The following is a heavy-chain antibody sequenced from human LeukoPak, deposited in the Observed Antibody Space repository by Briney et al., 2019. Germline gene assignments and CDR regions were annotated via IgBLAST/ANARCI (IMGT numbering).Heavy chain of an antibody. J-gene: IGHJ4*02. V-gene: IGHV3-33*01. Sequence: PGGSLRLSCAASGFTFSSYGMHWVRQAPGKGLEWVAVIWYDGSNKYYADSVKGRFTISRDNSKNTLYLQMNSLRAEDTAVYYSARVLTPHIVVVTALDYWGQGTLVTVS. CDR3: ARVLTPHIVVVTALDY. CDR2: IWYDGSNK. CDR1: GFTFSSYG. D-gene: IGHD2-21*02.